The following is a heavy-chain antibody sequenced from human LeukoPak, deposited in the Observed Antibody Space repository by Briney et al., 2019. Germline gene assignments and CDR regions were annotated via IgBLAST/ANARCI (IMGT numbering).Heavy chain of an antibody. J-gene: IGHJ4*02. D-gene: IGHD2-2*01. V-gene: IGHV3-23*01. CDR1: GFTFRTYA. CDR2: ISDSGGTT. CDR3: AKSSDGSTSFDQ. Sequence: GGSLRLSCVASGFTFRTYAMSWVRQAPGKGLEWVSGISDSGGTTYYVDSVKGRFTISRDNSKNTLYLQINSLRAEDMALYYCAKSSDGSTSFDQWGQGTLVTVS.